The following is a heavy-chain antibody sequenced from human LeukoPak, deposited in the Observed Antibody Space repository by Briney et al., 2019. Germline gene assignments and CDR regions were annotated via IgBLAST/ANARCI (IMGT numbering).Heavy chain of an antibody. J-gene: IGHJ4*02. CDR1: GYSISSGYY. V-gene: IGHV4-61*02. CDR2: IYTSGST. CDR3: ARSSSGYRDY. Sequence: PSETLSLTCAVSGYSISSGYYWSWIRQPAGKGLEWIGRIYTSGSTNYNPSLKSRVTMSVDTSKNQFSLKLNSVTAADTAVYYCARSSSGYRDYWGQGTLVTVSS. D-gene: IGHD3-22*01.